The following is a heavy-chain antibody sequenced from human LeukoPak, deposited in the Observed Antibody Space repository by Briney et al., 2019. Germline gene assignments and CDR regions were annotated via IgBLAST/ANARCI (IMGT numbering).Heavy chain of an antibody. CDR1: GFTFSSYW. V-gene: IGHV3-7*02. CDR3: ASYYDILTGRYGMDV. D-gene: IGHD3-9*01. J-gene: IGHJ6*02. CDR2: IKQDGNEK. Sequence: GGSLRLSCAASGFTFSSYWMTWVRQAPGKGLEWVANIKQDGNEKYYVDSVKGRFTISRDNAKNSLYLQMNSLRAEDTALYYCASYYDILTGRYGMDVWGQGTTVTVSS.